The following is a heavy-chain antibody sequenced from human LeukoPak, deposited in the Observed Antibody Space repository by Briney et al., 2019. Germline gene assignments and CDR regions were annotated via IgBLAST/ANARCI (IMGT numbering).Heavy chain of an antibody. CDR1: GYTFTSYG. V-gene: IGHV1-18*01. J-gene: IGHJ6*02. CDR3: ATDPGEIVPAAKGPRGDYCYGMDV. Sequence: ASVNVSCKASGYTFTSYGISWVRQAPGQGLEWMGWISAYNGNTNYAQKLQGRVTMTTDTSTSTAYMELRSLRSDDTAVYYCATDPGEIVPAAKGPRGDYCYGMDVWGQGTTVTVSS. D-gene: IGHD2-2*01. CDR2: ISAYNGNT.